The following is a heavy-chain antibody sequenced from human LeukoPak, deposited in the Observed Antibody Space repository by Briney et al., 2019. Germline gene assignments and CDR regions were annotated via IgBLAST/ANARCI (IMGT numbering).Heavy chain of an antibody. CDR2: MNPNSGNT. D-gene: IGHD6-13*01. CDR3: AAGKIAAAGTDFDY. Sequence: ASVKVSCKASGYTFTSYDINWVRQATGQGLEWMGWMNPNSGNTGYAQKFQGRVTMTRNTSISTAYMELSSLRSEDTAVYYCAAGKIAAAGTDFDYWGQGTLVTVSS. V-gene: IGHV1-8*01. J-gene: IGHJ4*02. CDR1: GYTFTSYD.